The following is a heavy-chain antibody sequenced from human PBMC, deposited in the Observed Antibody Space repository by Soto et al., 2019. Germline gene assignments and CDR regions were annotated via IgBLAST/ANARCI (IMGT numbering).Heavy chain of an antibody. CDR1: GYTFTSYG. CDR3: ARVATMSFDY. Sequence: ASVKVSCKASGYTFTSYGISWVRQAPGQGLEWMGWISAYNGNTNYAQKFQGRVTMTTDTSTSTAYMELRSVRSDDNAVSYCARVATMSFDYWGQGTLVNVSS. D-gene: IGHD5-12*01. J-gene: IGHJ4*02. V-gene: IGHV1-18*01. CDR2: ISAYNGNT.